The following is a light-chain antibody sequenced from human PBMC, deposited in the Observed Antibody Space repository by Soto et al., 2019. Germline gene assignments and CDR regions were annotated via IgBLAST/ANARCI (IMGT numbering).Light chain of an antibody. CDR2: KAS. V-gene: IGKV1-5*03. CDR1: QSIRSW. J-gene: IGKJ1*01. Sequence: DIQITQSTSTLPPSVGDRVTVTCRASQSIRSWLAWYQEKPGKAPKLLSYKASLLETGVPSRFSGSGSGTEFTLTISSLQPDEFATYYCQQSNSYSGTFGQGTKGELK. CDR3: QQSNSYSGT.